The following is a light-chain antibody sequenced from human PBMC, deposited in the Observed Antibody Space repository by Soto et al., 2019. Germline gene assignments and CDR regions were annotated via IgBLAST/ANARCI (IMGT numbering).Light chain of an antibody. CDR1: SSDFGSYNL. CDR2: EDS. J-gene: IGLJ1*01. CDR3: CSYAGSSTYV. V-gene: IGLV2-23*01. Sequence: QSVLTQPASVSGSPGQSITISCTGTSSDFGSYNLVSWYQQHPGKAPKLMIYEDSKRPSGVSNRFFGSKSGNTASLTISGLQAEDDADYYCCSYAGSSTYVFGTGTKLTVL.